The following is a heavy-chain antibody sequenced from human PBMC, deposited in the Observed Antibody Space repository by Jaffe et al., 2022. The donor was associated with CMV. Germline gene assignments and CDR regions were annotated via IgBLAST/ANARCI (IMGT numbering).Heavy chain of an antibody. CDR3: AREVWTSVAPYRYYGMDV. Sequence: DVQLLESGGGLVQPGGSLRLSCAASGFTFNIYALTWVRQAPGKGLEWVAGINDDGDRTYYADSVKGRFTISRDNSKNTLFVQMNSLRVEDTAVYYCAREVWTSVAPYRYYGMDVWGQGTTVTVSS. CDR1: GFTFNIYA. CDR2: INDDGDRT. V-gene: IGHV3-23*01. J-gene: IGHJ6*02. D-gene: IGHD3-16*02.